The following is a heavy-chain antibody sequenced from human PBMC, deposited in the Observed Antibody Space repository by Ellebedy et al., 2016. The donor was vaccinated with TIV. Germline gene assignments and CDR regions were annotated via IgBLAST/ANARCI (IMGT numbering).Heavy chain of an antibody. D-gene: IGHD6-13*01. V-gene: IGHV4-59*01. J-gene: IGHJ4*02. CDR2: IYYSGTR. CDR1: GGSINRFA. CDR3: ARDSWSDGFHYLDS. Sequence: MPSETLSLTCNVSGGSINRFAWARIRQPPGKGLEWIGDIYYSGTRNYNPSLKSRVTLSLDTSKNQSSLKLNSVTAADTAVYYCARDSWSDGFHYLDSWGQGALVTVSS.